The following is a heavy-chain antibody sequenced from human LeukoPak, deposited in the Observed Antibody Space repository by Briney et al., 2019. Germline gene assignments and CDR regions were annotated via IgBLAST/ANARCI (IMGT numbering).Heavy chain of an antibody. D-gene: IGHD3-9*01. Sequence: GGSLRLSCAASGFTFSDYYMSWIRQAPGKGLEWVSYISSSGSTIYYADSVKGRFTISRDNTKNSLYLQMNSLRAEDTAVYYCARDRRYFDSSGYYYGMDVWGQGTTVTVSS. V-gene: IGHV3-11*01. CDR1: GFTFSDYY. J-gene: IGHJ6*02. CDR2: ISSSGSTI. CDR3: ARDRRYFDSSGYYYGMDV.